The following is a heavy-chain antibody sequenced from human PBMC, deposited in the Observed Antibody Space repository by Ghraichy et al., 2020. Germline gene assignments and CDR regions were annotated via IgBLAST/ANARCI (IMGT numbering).Heavy chain of an antibody. D-gene: IGHD3-9*01. J-gene: IGHJ4*02. Sequence: GSLRLSCAASGFTFSSYAMSWVRQAPGKGLEWVSAISGSGGSTYYADSVKGRFTISRDNSKNTLYLQMNSLRAEDTAVYHCTTRPYYDILTGYGGLDYWGQGTLVTVSS. CDR3: TTRPYYDILTGYGGLDY. CDR2: ISGSGGST. CDR1: GFTFSSYA. V-gene: IGHV3-23*01.